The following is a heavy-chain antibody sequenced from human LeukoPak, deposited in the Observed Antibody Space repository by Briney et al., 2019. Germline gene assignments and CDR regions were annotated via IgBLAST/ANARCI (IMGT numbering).Heavy chain of an antibody. Sequence: GGSVRLSCAAWGLTDSSNYMNWVRPAPGKGLEGVSVVSSGGSTYYADSVKGRFTISRDNSKNTLYLQMNSLRAEDAAVYYCARVVPLQYYFDYWGQGTLVTVSS. CDR3: ARVVPLQYYFDY. CDR1: GLTDSSNY. D-gene: IGHD5-24*01. V-gene: IGHV3-53*01. CDR2: VSSGGST. J-gene: IGHJ4*02.